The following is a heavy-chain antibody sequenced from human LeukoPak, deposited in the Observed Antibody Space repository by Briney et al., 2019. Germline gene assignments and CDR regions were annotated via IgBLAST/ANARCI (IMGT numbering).Heavy chain of an antibody. CDR3: AKGIYSSGWSYFDY. J-gene: IGHJ4*01. D-gene: IGHD6-19*01. V-gene: IGHV3-23*01. CDR1: GFTFNNAW. CDR2: LSGSGITT. Sequence: GGSLRLSCAASGFTFNNAWMRWVRQAPGKGLEWVSTLSGSGITTYYADSVKGRFTISRDNSKNTLYLQMNSLRAEDTAVYYCAKGIYSSGWSYFDYWGHGTLVTVSS.